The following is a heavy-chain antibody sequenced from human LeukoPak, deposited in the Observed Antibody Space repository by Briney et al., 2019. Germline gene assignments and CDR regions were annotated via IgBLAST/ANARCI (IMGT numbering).Heavy chain of an antibody. V-gene: IGHV3-48*04. CDR2: ISSNSRTT. D-gene: IGHD3-16*01. Sequence: GGSLRLSCAASGFAFSSYSMDWVRQAPGKGLELVSYISSNSRTTYYADSVKGRFTISRDNAKNSLYLQMNSLRAEDTAVYYRARDTGFGGGDRGDYWGQGTLVTVSS. CDR1: GFAFSSYS. J-gene: IGHJ4*02. CDR3: ARDTGFGGGDRGDY.